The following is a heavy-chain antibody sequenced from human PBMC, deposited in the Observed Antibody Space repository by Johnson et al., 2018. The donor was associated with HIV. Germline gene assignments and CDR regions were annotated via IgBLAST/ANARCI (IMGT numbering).Heavy chain of an antibody. Sequence: QVQLVESGGGLVQPGGSLRLSCAASGFTFSSYGMHWVRQAPGKGLGWVAFIGYDGSNTYYADSVKGRFTISRDNSKNTLYLQMNSLRAEDTAVYYCARSSSSGAFDIWGQGTMVTVSS. D-gene: IGHD6-6*01. J-gene: IGHJ3*02. CDR2: IGYDGSNT. V-gene: IGHV3-33*01. CDR3: ARSSSSGAFDI. CDR1: GFTFSSYG.